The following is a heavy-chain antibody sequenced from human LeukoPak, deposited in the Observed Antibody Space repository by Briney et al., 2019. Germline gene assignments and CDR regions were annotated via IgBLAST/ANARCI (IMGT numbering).Heavy chain of an antibody. V-gene: IGHV1-18*01. CDR1: GYTFTSYG. CDR2: ISAYNGNT. Sequence: ASVKVSCKASGYTFTSYGISRVRQAPGQGFEWMGWISAYNGNTNYAQKLQGRVTMTTDTSTSTAYMELRSLRSDDTAVYYCARGPQYPVLRFLEWSTEGDAFDIWGQGTMVTVSS. D-gene: IGHD3-3*01. J-gene: IGHJ3*02. CDR3: ARGPQYPVLRFLEWSTEGDAFDI.